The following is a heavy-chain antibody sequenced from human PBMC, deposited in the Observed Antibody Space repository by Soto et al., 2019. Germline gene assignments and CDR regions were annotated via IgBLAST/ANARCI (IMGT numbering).Heavy chain of an antibody. CDR3: AKDLNHYDFGGSYYMDV. V-gene: IGHV3-30*18. CDR1: GFTFSSYG. D-gene: IGHD3-3*01. Sequence: GGSLRLSCAASGFTFSSYGMHWVRQAPGKGLEWVAVISYDGSNKYYADSVKGRFTISRDNSKNTLYLQMNSLRAEDTAVYYCAKDLNHYDFGGSYYMDVWGKGTTVTVSS. CDR2: ISYDGSNK. J-gene: IGHJ6*03.